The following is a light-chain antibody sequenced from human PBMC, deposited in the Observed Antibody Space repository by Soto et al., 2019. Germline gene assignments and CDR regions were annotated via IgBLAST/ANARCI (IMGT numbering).Light chain of an antibody. CDR1: QDVTTN. CDR2: DIS. J-gene: IGKJ1*01. V-gene: IGKV3-15*01. CDR3: HQRQRWPRP. Sequence: MTQLQSILSASHRGGATLSFRAAQDVTTNFALYQLRRGQPPRLLIYDISTRATGVPARFSGSGSGTEFTLTISGLQSEDFALYYCHQRQRWPRPFGQGTKVDIK.